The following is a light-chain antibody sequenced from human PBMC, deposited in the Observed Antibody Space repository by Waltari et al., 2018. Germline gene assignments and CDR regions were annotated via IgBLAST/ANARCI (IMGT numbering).Light chain of an antibody. CDR3: QQYYSYPYS. V-gene: IGKV1-27*01. J-gene: IGKJ2*03. CDR1: QSFSSS. CDR2: SAS. Sequence: DIQMTQSPSSLSASVGDTVTVTCRASQSFSSSLAWYQQKPGKAPKLLIYSASSVQSRVPSRFSGNKSGTDFSLTISSLQPEDIAGYYCQQYYSYPYSFGQGTKVEIK.